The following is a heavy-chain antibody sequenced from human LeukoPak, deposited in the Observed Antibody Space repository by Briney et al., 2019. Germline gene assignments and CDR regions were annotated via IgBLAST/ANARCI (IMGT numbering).Heavy chain of an antibody. J-gene: IGHJ4*02. CDR2: IRSKGNNYAT. Sequence: GGSLRLSCAACGFTFRGCAMHWGRQASGKGRGWVGRIRSKGNNYATAYAASVKGRFTISRDDSKNTAYLQMNSLKTEDTAVYYCTRLYDSGFDYWGQGTLVTVSS. CDR1: GFTFRGCA. D-gene: IGHD3-10*01. CDR3: TRLYDSGFDY. V-gene: IGHV3-73*01.